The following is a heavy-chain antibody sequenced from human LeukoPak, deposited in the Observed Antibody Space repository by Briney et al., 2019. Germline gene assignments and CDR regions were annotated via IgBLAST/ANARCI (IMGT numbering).Heavy chain of an antibody. Sequence: GGSLRLSCAASGFTVSSKYMSWVRQAPGKGLEWVSVIYSGGSTYYADSVKGRFSISRDNSKKTLYLQMDSLRVEDTAVYYCARDRIAVATYYFDCWGQGTLVTVSS. D-gene: IGHD6-19*01. J-gene: IGHJ4*02. CDR1: GFTVSSKY. V-gene: IGHV3-53*05. CDR2: IYSGGST. CDR3: ARDRIAVATYYFDC.